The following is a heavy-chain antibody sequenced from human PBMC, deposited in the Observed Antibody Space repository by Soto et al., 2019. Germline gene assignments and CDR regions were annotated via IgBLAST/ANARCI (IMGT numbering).Heavy chain of an antibody. Sequence: LSLTCAASGFTFSNAWMSWVRQAPGKGLEWVGRIKSKTDGGTTDYAAPVKGRFTISRDDSKNTLYLQMNSLKTEDTAVYYCTTVPITMVRGDKPHDYWGQGTLVTVSS. CDR1: GFTFSNAW. V-gene: IGHV3-15*01. J-gene: IGHJ4*02. CDR3: TTVPITMVRGDKPHDY. D-gene: IGHD3-10*01. CDR2: IKSKTDGGTT.